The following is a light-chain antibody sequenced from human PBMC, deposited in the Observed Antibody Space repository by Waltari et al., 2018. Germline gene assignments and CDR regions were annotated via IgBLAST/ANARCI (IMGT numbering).Light chain of an antibody. J-gene: IGLJ2*01. CDR3: SSQSSNNVVL. CDR1: SNDVGGYNS. CDR2: DVS. V-gene: IGLV2-14*01. Sequence: QSALTQPASVSGSPGQSVTIFCTGTSNDVGGYNSVSWYQEHPGQAPRVIIYDVSDWPSGVFDRFSGSKSGNTASLTISGLQAEDEADYYCSSQSSNNVVLFGGGTKLTVL.